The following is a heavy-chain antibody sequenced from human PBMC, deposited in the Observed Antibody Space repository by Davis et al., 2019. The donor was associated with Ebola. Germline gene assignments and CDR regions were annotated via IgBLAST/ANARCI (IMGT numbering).Heavy chain of an antibody. D-gene: IGHD4-17*01. V-gene: IGHV4-59*01. Sequence: PSETLSLTCTVSGGSISSYYWSWIRQPPGKGLEWIGYIYYSGSTNYNSSLKSRVTISVDTSKNQFSLKLSSVTAADTAVYYCARGASYGASADYWGQGTLVTVSS. J-gene: IGHJ4*02. CDR2: IYYSGST. CDR3: ARGASYGASADY. CDR1: GGSISSYY.